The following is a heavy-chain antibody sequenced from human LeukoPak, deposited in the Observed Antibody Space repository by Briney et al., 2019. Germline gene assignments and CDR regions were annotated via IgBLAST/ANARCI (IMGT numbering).Heavy chain of an antibody. D-gene: IGHD6-13*01. CDR3: AKTYSSSRAHYYYYYYMDV. CDR1: GFTFNTYS. J-gene: IGHJ6*03. Sequence: GGSLRLSCAASGFTFNTYSMSWVRQAPGKGLEWVSAISGSGGNPYYADSVKGRFTISRDSSKNTLYLQMNSLRAEDTAVYYCAKTYSSSRAHYYYYYYMDVWGKGTTVTISS. V-gene: IGHV3-23*01. CDR2: ISGSGGNP.